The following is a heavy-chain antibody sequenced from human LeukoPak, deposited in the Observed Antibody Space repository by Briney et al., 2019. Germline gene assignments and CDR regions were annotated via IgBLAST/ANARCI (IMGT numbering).Heavy chain of an antibody. D-gene: IGHD3-22*01. V-gene: IGHV3-23*01. J-gene: IGHJ3*02. CDR1: VFTFSSYG. Sequence: GGSLRLSCAASVFTFSSYGMSWVRQAPGKGLEWVSAISGSGGSTYYADSVKGRFTISRDNSKNTLYLQMNSLRAEDTAVYYCAKDKDSSGWVAFDIWGQGTMVTVSS. CDR3: AKDKDSSGWVAFDI. CDR2: ISGSGGST.